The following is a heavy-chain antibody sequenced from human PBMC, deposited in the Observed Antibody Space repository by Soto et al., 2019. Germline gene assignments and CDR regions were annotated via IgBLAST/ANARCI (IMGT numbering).Heavy chain of an antibody. J-gene: IGHJ4*02. D-gene: IGHD4-4*01. CDR2: ISPNGQGI. CDR3: AKDRQYPRDYFHY. CDR1: GFTVTSNG. V-gene: IGHV3-23*01. Sequence: EVNLLESGGGLVQAGGSLRLSCGVSGFTVTSNGVSWVRQAPGKGLEWVSAISPNGQGIWYADSVKGRFTISRDISGKTVLLQMDSLRAEDTAVYYCAKDRQYPRDYFHYWGQGTLVTFSS.